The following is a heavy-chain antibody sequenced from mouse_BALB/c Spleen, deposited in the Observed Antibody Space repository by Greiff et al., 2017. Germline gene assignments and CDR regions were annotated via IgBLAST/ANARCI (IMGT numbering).Heavy chain of an antibody. CDR1: GYTFTDYN. Sequence: EVQLQQSGPELVKPGASVKIPCKASGYTFTDYNMDWVKQSHGKSLEWIGDINPNNGGTIYNQKFKGKATLTVDKSSSTAYMQLNSLTSEDSAVYYCARSVWFRAMDYWGQGTSVTVSS. J-gene: IGHJ4*01. CDR2: INPNNGGT. D-gene: IGHD2-2*01. V-gene: IGHV1-18*01. CDR3: ARSVWFRAMDY.